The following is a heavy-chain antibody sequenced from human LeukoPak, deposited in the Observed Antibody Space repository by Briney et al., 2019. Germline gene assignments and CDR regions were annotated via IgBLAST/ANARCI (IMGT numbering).Heavy chain of an antibody. V-gene: IGHV3-21*01. J-gene: IGHJ4*02. Sequence: GGSLRLSCAASGFTFSSYSMNWVRQAPGKGLEWVSYISSSGGYIYYADSVRGRFTISRDNAKNSLYLQMNSLRAEDTAVYYCARDSPLDTAMNYWGQGTLVTVSS. CDR2: ISSSGGYI. D-gene: IGHD5-18*01. CDR1: GFTFSSYS. CDR3: ARDSPLDTAMNY.